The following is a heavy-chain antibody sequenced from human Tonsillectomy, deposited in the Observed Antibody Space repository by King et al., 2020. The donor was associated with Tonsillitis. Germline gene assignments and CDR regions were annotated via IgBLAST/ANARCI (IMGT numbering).Heavy chain of an antibody. CDR3: ASTGYSYGLGTGWYFDL. CDR1: GGSVSSGSYY. D-gene: IGHD5-18*01. J-gene: IGHJ2*01. Sequence: VQLQESGPGLVKPSETLSLTCTVSGGSVSSGSYYWSWIRQPPGKGLEWIGYIYYSGSTNYNPSLKSRVTISVDTSKNQFSLKLSSVTAADTAVYYCASTGYSYGLGTGWYFDLWGRGTLVTVSS. CDR2: IYYSGST. V-gene: IGHV4-61*01.